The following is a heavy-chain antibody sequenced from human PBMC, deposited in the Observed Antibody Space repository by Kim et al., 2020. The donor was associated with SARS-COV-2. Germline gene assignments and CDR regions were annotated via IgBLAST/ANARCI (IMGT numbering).Heavy chain of an antibody. Sequence: EGSNKYYADSVKGRFTISRDNAKNTLYLQMNSLRAEDTAVYYCARAHDYDYWGQGTLVTVSS. J-gene: IGHJ4*02. CDR2: EGSNK. CDR3: ARAHDYDY. D-gene: IGHD4-17*01. V-gene: IGHV3-30*01.